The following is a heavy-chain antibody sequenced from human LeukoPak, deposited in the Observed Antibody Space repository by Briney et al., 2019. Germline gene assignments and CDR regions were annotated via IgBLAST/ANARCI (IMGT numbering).Heavy chain of an antibody. Sequence: ASVKVSCKASGGTFSSYAISWVRQAPGQGLEWMGGIIPIFGTANYAQKFQGRVTITADKSTSTAYMELSSLRSEDTAVYYCAREQIAAAGTMNYYYYMDVWGKGTTVTVSS. CDR3: AREQIAAAGTMNYYYYMDV. J-gene: IGHJ6*03. V-gene: IGHV1-69*06. CDR2: IIPIFGTA. CDR1: GGTFSSYA. D-gene: IGHD6-13*01.